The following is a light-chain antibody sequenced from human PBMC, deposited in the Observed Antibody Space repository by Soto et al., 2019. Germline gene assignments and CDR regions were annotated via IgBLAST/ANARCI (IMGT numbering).Light chain of an antibody. CDR3: QQYYSSPTT. V-gene: IGKV4-1*01. CDR1: QSLLYNSNNENY. J-gene: IGKJ2*01. CDR2: WAS. Sequence: DIVMTQSPDSLAVSLGERATIHCKSSQSLLYNSNNENYLAWYQQRPGQPPKLLIYWASNRPSVVPDRFTCSGSGKDFILNVTDLQAVDVATYHCQQYYSSPTTFGQGTRLEMK.